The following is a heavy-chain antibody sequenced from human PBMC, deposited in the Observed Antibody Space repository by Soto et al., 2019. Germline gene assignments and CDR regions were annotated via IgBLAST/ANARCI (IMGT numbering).Heavy chain of an antibody. J-gene: IGHJ3*02. CDR2: INAGNGNT. D-gene: IGHD2-15*01. Sequence: ASVKVSCKASGYTFTSYAMHWVRQAPGQRLEWMGWINAGNGNTKYSQKFQGRVTITRDTSASTAYMELSSLRSEDTAVCYCARVGVYCSGGSCYDTYDAFDIWGQGTMVTVSS. V-gene: IGHV1-3*01. CDR3: ARVGVYCSGGSCYDTYDAFDI. CDR1: GYTFTSYA.